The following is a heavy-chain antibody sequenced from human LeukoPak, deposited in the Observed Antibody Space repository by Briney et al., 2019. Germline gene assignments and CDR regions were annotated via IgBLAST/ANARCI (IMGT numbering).Heavy chain of an antibody. Sequence: PSETLSLTCTVSAYSISNTYYWGWIRQPPGKGLEWIGNIHHSGSAYYNPSLKSRVSISIDTSKNQFSLKLTSLNAADTAVYYCAREGPIQFLEQIDSWGQGSLVTVSS. CDR1: AYSISNTYY. CDR3: AREGPIQFLEQIDS. V-gene: IGHV4-38-2*02. J-gene: IGHJ4*02. D-gene: IGHD3-3*01. CDR2: IHHSGSA.